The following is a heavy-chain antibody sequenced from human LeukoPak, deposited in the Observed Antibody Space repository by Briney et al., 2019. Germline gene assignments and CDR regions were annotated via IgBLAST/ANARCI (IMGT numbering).Heavy chain of an antibody. CDR1: GFTFSSYA. J-gene: IGHJ4*02. D-gene: IGHD4-23*01. V-gene: IGHV3-23*01. Sequence: GGSLRLSCAASGFTFSSYAMSWVRQDPGKGLEWVSAISRSGAGTYYADSVKGRFTISRDNSKNTLYLQMNSLRAEDTVIYYCAKHRSTDYGGNSFDYWGQGTLVTVSS. CDR2: ISRSGAGT. CDR3: AKHRSTDYGGNSFDY.